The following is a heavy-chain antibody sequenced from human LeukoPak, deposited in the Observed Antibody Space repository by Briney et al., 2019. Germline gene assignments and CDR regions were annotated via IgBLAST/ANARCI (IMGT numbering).Heavy chain of an antibody. CDR1: GSTFSSYA. V-gene: IGHV3-23*01. J-gene: IGHJ4*02. CDR3: ASSPPTGITVSYFDY. CDR2: LSDSGASK. Sequence: GGSLRLSCAASGSTFSSYAMTWVRQAPGKGLEWVSALSDSGASKYYADSVKGRFTISRDNSKNTLYLQMNSLTADDTAVYYCASSPPTGITVSYFDYWGPGTLVTVSS. D-gene: IGHD4-23*01.